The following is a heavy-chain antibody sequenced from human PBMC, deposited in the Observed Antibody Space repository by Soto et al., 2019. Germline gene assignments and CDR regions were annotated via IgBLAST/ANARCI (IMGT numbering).Heavy chain of an antibody. CDR2: IIPIFGTA. J-gene: IGHJ6*02. CDR3: ASDRIGTTSHYYYGMDV. V-gene: IGHV1-69*01. Sequence: QVQLVQSGAEVKKPGSSVKVSCKASGGTFSSYAISWVRQAPVQGLEWMGGIIPIFGTANYAQKFQGRVTITADESTSTAYMELSSLRSEDTAVYYCASDRIGTTSHYYYGMDVWRQGTTVTVSS. D-gene: IGHD4-17*01. CDR1: GGTFSSYA.